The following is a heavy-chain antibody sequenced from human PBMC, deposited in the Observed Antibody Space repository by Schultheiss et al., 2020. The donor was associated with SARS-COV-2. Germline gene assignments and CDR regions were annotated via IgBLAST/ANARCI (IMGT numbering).Heavy chain of an antibody. Sequence: SETLSLTCAVYGGSFSGYYWGWIRQPPGKGLEWIGSIYHSGSTYYNPSLKSRVTISVDRSKNQFSLKLRSLTAADTAVYYCARGTNPSYDFWSGYPLNWFDPWGQGTLVTVSS. D-gene: IGHD3-3*01. J-gene: IGHJ5*02. V-gene: IGHV4-38-2*01. CDR2: IYHSGST. CDR3: ARGTNPSYDFWSGYPLNWFDP. CDR1: GGSFSGYY.